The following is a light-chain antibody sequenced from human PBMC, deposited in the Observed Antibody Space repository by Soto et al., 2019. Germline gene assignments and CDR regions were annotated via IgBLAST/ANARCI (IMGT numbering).Light chain of an antibody. J-gene: IGKJ1*01. CDR2: GAS. CDR1: QRISSSY. V-gene: IGKV3-20*01. Sequence: EIVLTQSPGTLSLSPGERATLSCRASQRISSSYLAWYQQKPGQAPRLLIQGASSRATGIPDRFSGSGSGTDFTLTIGRLEPEDFAVYYCQQFGSSAWTFGLGTKVEVK. CDR3: QQFGSSAWT.